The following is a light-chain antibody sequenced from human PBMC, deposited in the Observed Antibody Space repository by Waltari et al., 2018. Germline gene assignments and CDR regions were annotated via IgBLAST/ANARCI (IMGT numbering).Light chain of an antibody. Sequence: QSVLTRPPSVSGAPGQRVTISCTGSSSNIGAGFDVHWYQQLPGTAPKLLIFGNNNRPSGVPDRFSGSKSGTAASLAITGLQAEDEADYYCQSYDSSLFVVFGGGTKLTVL. CDR3: QSYDSSLFVV. V-gene: IGLV1-40*01. CDR2: GNN. CDR1: SSNIGAGFD. J-gene: IGLJ2*01.